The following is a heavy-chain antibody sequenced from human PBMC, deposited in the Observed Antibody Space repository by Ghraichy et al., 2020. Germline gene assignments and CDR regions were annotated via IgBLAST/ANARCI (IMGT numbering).Heavy chain of an antibody. D-gene: IGHD6-19*01. Sequence: GGSLRLSCAASGFTFSSYSMNWVRQAPGKGLEWVSSISSSSSYIYYADSVKGRFTISRDNAKNSLYLQMNSLRAEDTAVYYCARDRRSSGWTVLGYWGQGTLVTVSS. CDR1: GFTFSSYS. CDR3: ARDRRSSGWTVLGY. J-gene: IGHJ4*02. CDR2: ISSSSSYI. V-gene: IGHV3-21*01.